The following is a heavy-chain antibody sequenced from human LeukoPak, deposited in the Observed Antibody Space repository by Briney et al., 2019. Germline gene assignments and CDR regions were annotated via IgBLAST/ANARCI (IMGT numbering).Heavy chain of an antibody. CDR3: AREREVRYRLGKGYYFDY. J-gene: IGHJ4*02. CDR2: INPNSGGT. V-gene: IGHV1-2*02. CDR1: GYTVTGYY. Sequence: ASVKVSCKASGYTVTGYYVHWVRQAPGQGLEWMGWINPNSGGTNYAQKFQGRVTMTRDTSISTAYMELSRLQSDDTAVYYCAREREVRYRLGKGYYFDYWGQGTLVTVSS. D-gene: IGHD1-26*01.